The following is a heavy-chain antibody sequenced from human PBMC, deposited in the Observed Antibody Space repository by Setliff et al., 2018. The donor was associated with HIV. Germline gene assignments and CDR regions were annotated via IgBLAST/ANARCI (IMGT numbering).Heavy chain of an antibody. CDR3: ATHQGFLGSGIHWFDP. Sequence: RASVKVSCKASGYTFVSYDINWVRQAPGQGLEWVGWMNPNSGNTAYAQKFQGRLTMTRDTSKTTSYMELRSLTSEDTAIYYCATHQGFLGSGIHWFDPWGQGTLVTVSS. D-gene: IGHD3-10*01. CDR1: GYTFVSYD. CDR2: MNPNSGNT. V-gene: IGHV1-8*02. J-gene: IGHJ5*02.